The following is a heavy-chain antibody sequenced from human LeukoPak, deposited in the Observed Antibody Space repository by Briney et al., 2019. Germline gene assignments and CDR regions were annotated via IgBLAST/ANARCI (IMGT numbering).Heavy chain of an antibody. CDR2: IIPIFGTA. V-gene: IGHV1-69*13. CDR3: AKPPGGLTGTTDYYYMDV. Sequence: EASVKVSRKASGGTFSSYAISWVRQAPGQGLEWMGGIIPIFGTANYAQKFQGRVTITADESTSTAYMELSSLRSEDTAVYYCAKPPGGLTGTTDYYYMDVWGKGTTVTVSS. D-gene: IGHD1-7*01. J-gene: IGHJ6*03. CDR1: GGTFSSYA.